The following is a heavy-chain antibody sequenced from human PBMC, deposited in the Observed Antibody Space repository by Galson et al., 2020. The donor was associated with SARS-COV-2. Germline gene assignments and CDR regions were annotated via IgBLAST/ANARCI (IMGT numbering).Heavy chain of an antibody. Sequence: ASVKVSCKASGYTFTSYGISWVRQAPGQGLEWMGWISAFNGNTNYAQKLQGRVTMTTDTSTSTAYMELRSLRSDDTAVYYCTIAVAGRVSFDYWGQGTLVTISS. D-gene: IGHD6-19*01. CDR2: ISAFNGNT. J-gene: IGHJ4*02. V-gene: IGHV1-18*01. CDR3: TIAVAGRVSFDY. CDR1: GYTFTSYG.